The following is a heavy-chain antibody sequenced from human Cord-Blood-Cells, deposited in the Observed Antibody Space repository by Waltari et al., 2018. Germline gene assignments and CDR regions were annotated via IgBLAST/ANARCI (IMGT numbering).Heavy chain of an antibody. V-gene: IGHV4-34*01. CDR2: INHSGST. CDR1: GGSFSGYY. J-gene: IGHJ3*02. CDR3: ARGSRESAFDI. Sequence: QVQLQQWGAGPLKPSETMSLTCAVYGGSFSGYYSSWIRQPPGKGLEWIGEINHSGSTNYNPSLMSRVTISVDTSKNQFSLKLSSVAAADTAVYYCARGSRESAFDIWGQGTMVTVSS.